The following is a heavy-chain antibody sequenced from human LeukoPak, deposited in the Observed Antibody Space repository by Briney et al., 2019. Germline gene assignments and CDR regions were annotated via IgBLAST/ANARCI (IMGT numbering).Heavy chain of an antibody. Sequence: GGSLRLSCAASGFTFSSYGMHWVRQAPGKGLGWVAVISYDGSNKYYADSVKGRFTISRDNSKNTLYLQMNSLRAEDTAVYYCARVARSASVAGPMAFDIWGQGTMVTVSS. CDR3: ARVARSASVAGPMAFDI. CDR2: ISYDGSNK. V-gene: IGHV3-30*03. CDR1: GFTFSSYG. J-gene: IGHJ3*02. D-gene: IGHD6-19*01.